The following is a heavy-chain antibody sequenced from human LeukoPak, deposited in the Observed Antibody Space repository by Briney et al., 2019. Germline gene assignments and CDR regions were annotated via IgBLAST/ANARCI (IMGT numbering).Heavy chain of an antibody. D-gene: IGHD5-24*01. CDR3: ARRSGYNLAYFDY. J-gene: IGHJ4*02. Sequence: PGGSLRLSCAASGFTFSSYSMNWVRQAPGKGLEWVSSISSSSSYIYYADSVKGRFTISRDNAKNSLYLQMNSLRAEDTAVYYCARRSGYNLAYFDYWGQGTLVTVSS. CDR2: ISSSSSYI. V-gene: IGHV3-21*01. CDR1: GFTFSSYS.